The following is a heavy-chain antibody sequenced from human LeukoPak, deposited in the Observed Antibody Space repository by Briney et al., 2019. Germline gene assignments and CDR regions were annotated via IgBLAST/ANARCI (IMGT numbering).Heavy chain of an antibody. J-gene: IGHJ3*02. CDR2: INSDGSST. Sequence: GGSLRLSCVASGFSFTYAWMSWVRQAPGKGLVWVSLINSDGSSTSYADSVKGRFTISRDNAKNTLSLQMNSLRAEDTAVYYCARVGGSNAFDIWGQGTMVIVSS. V-gene: IGHV3-74*01. D-gene: IGHD1-26*01. CDR1: GFSFTYAW. CDR3: ARVGGSNAFDI.